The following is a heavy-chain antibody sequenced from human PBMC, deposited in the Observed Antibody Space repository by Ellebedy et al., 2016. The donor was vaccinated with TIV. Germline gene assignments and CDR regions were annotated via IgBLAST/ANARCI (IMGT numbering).Heavy chain of an antibody. CDR1: GDTTRSYF. Sequence: SETLSLTCNVSGDTTRSYFWGWIRQPPGKGLECIGYMSYTGSTTYNPSLRSRVTLSVDTSKNQFSLTLSSVSAADTAVYYCARLVAVTGTTDYFDYWGQGILVTVSS. CDR3: ARLVAVTGTTDYFDY. D-gene: IGHD1-7*01. V-gene: IGHV4-59*08. J-gene: IGHJ4*02. CDR2: MSYTGST.